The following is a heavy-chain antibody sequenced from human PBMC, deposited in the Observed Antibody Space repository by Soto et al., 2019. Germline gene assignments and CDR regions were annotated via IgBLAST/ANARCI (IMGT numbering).Heavy chain of an antibody. D-gene: IGHD3-10*01. CDR1: GYTFTSYG. J-gene: IGHJ6*02. V-gene: IGHV1-18*01. Sequence: QVQLVQSGAEVKKPGASVKVSCKASGYTFTSYGISWVRQAPGQGLEWMGWISAYNGNTNYAQKLQGRVTMTTDTSTSTGYMELRSLRSDDTAVYYCARIRITMVRGVRPYYYGMDVWGQGTTVTVSS. CDR2: ISAYNGNT. CDR3: ARIRITMVRGVRPYYYGMDV.